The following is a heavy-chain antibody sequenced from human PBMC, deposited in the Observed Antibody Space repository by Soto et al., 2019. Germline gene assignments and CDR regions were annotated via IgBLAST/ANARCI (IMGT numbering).Heavy chain of an antibody. CDR2: IWYDGSNK. Sequence: QVQLVESGGGVVQPGRSLRLSCAASGFTFSSYGMHWVRQAPGKGLEWVAVIWYDGSNKYYADSVKGRFTISRDNSKNTLYLKMNSLRAEDTAVYYCARDVVVVPALDYWCQGTLVTVSS. J-gene: IGHJ4*02. V-gene: IGHV3-33*01. CDR1: GFTFSSYG. D-gene: IGHD2-2*01. CDR3: ARDVVVVPALDY.